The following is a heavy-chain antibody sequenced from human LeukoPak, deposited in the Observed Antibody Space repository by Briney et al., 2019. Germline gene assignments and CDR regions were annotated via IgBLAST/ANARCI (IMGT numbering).Heavy chain of an antibody. D-gene: IGHD3-22*01. CDR2: IYYSGST. J-gene: IGHJ4*02. CDR3: ASEFTYYYDSSIAY. V-gene: IGHV4-39*07. CDR1: GGSISSSSYY. Sequence: PSETLSLTCTVSGGSISSSSYYWGWIRQPPGKGLEWIGSIYYSGSTYYNPSLKSRVTISVDTSKNQFSLKLSSVTAADTAVYYCASEFTYYYDSSIAYWGQGTLVTVSS.